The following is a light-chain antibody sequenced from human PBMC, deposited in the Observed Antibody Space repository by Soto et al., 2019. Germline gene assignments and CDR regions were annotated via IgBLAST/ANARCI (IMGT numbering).Light chain of an antibody. CDR2: GAS. Sequence: IVLTQSPGTLSLSPGERTTLSCRASQSISRYLAWYQQKPGQGPRLLIYGASSRATGTPDRFSGSGSGTDFTLTINRLELEDFALDYCQQYGSSPPTFGQGSKGDI. CDR1: QSISRY. J-gene: IGKJ1*01. CDR3: QQYGSSPPT. V-gene: IGKV3-20*01.